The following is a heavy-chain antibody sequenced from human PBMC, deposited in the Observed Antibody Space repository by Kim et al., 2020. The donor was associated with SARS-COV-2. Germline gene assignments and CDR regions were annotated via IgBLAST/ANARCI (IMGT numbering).Heavy chain of an antibody. D-gene: IGHD6-13*01. CDR1: GFTFSSYD. CDR3: AKANRGISCNPP. Sequence: GGSLRLSCAASGFTFSSYDMTWVRQAPGKGLEWVSAISPSGSSIHYAASVRGRFTISRDNSKNTLYLQMNSLRADDTAVYYCAKANRGISCNPPWGQGTPVTVSS. V-gene: IGHV3-23*01. J-gene: IGHJ5*02. CDR2: ISPSGSSI.